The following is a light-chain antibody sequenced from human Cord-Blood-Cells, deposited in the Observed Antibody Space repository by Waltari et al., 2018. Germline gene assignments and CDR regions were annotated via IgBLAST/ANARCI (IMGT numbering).Light chain of an antibody. V-gene: IGLV3-27*01. CDR3: YSAADNDLWV. Sequence: SYELTQPSSVSVSPGQTARITCSGDVLAKKYARWFQQKPGQAPVLVIYKDSERPSGIPERFSGSSSGTRVTWTISGAQVEDEADYCGYSAADNDLWVFGGGTKLTVL. CDR2: KDS. CDR1: VLAKKY. J-gene: IGLJ3*02.